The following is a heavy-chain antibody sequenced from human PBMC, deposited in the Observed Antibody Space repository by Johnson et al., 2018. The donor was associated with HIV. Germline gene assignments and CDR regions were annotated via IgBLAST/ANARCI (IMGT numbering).Heavy chain of an antibody. J-gene: IGHJ3*02. Sequence: QVQLVESGGGVVQPGRSMRLSCAASGFTFSSYAMHWVRQAPGKGLEWVAMISHDGTNNFYADSVKGRFTVSRDNSKNTLYLEANSLGPEDTATYYCARDRSWGSWNAFDIWGQGTMVTVSS. CDR1: GFTFSSYA. CDR3: ARDRSWGSWNAFDI. CDR2: ISHDGTNN. D-gene: IGHD7-27*01. V-gene: IGHV3-30*04.